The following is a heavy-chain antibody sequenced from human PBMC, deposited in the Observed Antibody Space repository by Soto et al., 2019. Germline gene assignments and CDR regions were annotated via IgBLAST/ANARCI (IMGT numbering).Heavy chain of an antibody. D-gene: IGHD5-12*01. J-gene: IGHJ4*02. CDR3: AKDRETRFGSGYDDDQSDY. CDR2: ISYDGVNK. Sequence: QVQLVESGGGVVQPGGSLRLSCAASGFTFNSYGMHWVRQAPGKGLDWVAVISYDGVNKHYADSMKGRFTISRDNSKNTLYLQMNSLRPEDTAVYYCAKDRETRFGSGYDDDQSDYWGQGTLVTVSS. CDR1: GFTFNSYG. V-gene: IGHV3-30*18.